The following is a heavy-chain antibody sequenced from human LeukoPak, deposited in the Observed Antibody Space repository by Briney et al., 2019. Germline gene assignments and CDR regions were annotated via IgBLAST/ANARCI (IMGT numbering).Heavy chain of an antibody. CDR3: AKEGLFGVVVSYFDY. CDR1: GFTFSSYG. CDR2: ISYDGSNK. D-gene: IGHD3-22*01. Sequence: QPGGSLRLSCAASGFTFSSYGMHWVRQAPGKGLEWVAVISYDGSNKYYADSVKGRFTISRDNSKNTLYLQMNSLRAEDTAVYYCAKEGLFGVVVSYFDYWGQGTLVTVSS. V-gene: IGHV3-30*18. J-gene: IGHJ4*02.